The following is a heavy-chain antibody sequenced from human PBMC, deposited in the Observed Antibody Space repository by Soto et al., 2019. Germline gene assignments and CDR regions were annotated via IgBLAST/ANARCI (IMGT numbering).Heavy chain of an antibody. CDR3: GRAGIVVVGAASRPLDH. CDR1: GFSFGSHS. Sequence: EVQMEESGGGLVKPGGSLRLSCVASGFSFGSHSMYWVRQAPGKGLEWVSSISGGSDYIFYADSVKGRFTISRDNAMNSRYLQMDSLRAEDTAVYYCGRAGIVVVGAASRPLDHGGPGTLVTVSS. J-gene: IGHJ4*02. CDR2: ISGGSDYI. D-gene: IGHD2-15*01. V-gene: IGHV3-21*01.